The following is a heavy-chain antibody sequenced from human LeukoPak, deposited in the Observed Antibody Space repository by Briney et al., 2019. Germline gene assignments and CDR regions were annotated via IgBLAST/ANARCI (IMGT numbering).Heavy chain of an antibody. J-gene: IGHJ4*02. V-gene: IGHV1-8*02. CDR2: MNPNSGNT. D-gene: IGHD3-3*01. CDR3: ARDFRSVSYY. Sequence: GASVKVSCKASGYTFTGYYMHWVRQAPGQGLEWMGWMNPNSGNTGYAQKFQGRVTMTRNTSISTAYMELSSLRSEDTAVYYCARDFRSVSYYWGQGTLVTVSS. CDR1: GYTFTGYY.